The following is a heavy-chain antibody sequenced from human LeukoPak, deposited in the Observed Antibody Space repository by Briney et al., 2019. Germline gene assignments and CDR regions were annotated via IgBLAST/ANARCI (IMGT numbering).Heavy chain of an antibody. J-gene: IGHJ4*02. V-gene: IGHV4-61*02. CDR3: ARDRVTYFDY. D-gene: IGHD5-18*01. Sequence: SETLSLTCTVSGGSISSGSYYWSWIRQPAGKGLEWIGRIYTSGSTNYNPSLKSRDTISVDTSKNQFSLKLSSVTAADTAVYYCARDRVTYFDYWGQGTLVTVSS. CDR1: GGSISSGSYY. CDR2: IYTSGST.